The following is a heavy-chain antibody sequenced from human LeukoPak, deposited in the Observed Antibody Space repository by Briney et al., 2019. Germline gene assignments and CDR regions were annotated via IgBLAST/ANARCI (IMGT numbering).Heavy chain of an antibody. D-gene: IGHD6-19*01. CDR1: GFSFSSYT. J-gene: IGHJ6*02. Sequence: NPGGSLRLSCAASGFSFSSYTMNWVRQAPGKGLEWVSIISSSSSYIYYADSVKGRFTISRDNAKNALYLQMNSLRVEDTAVYYCARGKQWLDDYYYYGMDVWGQGTTVTVSS. V-gene: IGHV3-21*01. CDR3: ARGKQWLDDYYYYGMDV. CDR2: ISSSSSYI.